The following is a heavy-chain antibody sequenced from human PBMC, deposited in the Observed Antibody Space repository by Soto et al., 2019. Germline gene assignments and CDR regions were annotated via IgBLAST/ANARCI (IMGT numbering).Heavy chain of an antibody. CDR1: GYTFTSYG. D-gene: IGHD3-10*01. J-gene: IGHJ5*02. Sequence: ASVKVSCKASGYTFTSYGISWVRQAPGQGLERMGWISAYNGNTNYAQKLQGRVTMTTDTSTSTAYMELRSLRPDDTAVYYCARTRYGSGSYYKSDWFDPWGQGTLVTVSS. CDR3: ARTRYGSGSYYKSDWFDP. V-gene: IGHV1-18*04. CDR2: ISAYNGNT.